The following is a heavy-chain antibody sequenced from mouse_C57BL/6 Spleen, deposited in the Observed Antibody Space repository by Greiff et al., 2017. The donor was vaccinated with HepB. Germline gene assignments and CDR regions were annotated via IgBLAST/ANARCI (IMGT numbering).Heavy chain of an antibody. CDR2: INYDGSST. J-gene: IGHJ2*01. D-gene: IGHD1-1*02. V-gene: IGHV5-16*01. Sequence: EVKLMESEGGLVQPGSSMKLSCTASGFTFSDYYMAWVRQVPEKGLEWVANINYDGSSTYYLDSLKSRFIISRDNAKNILYLQMSSLKSEDTATYYCARDRGVAHYFDYWGQGTTLTVSS. CDR1: GFTFSDYY. CDR3: ARDRGVAHYFDY.